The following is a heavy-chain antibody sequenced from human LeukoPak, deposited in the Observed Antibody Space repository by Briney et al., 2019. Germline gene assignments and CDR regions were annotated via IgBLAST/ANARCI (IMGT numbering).Heavy chain of an antibody. V-gene: IGHV4-61*09. CDR1: GGSISSGSYY. Sequence: SQTLSLTCTVSGGSISSGSYYWSWIRQPAGKGLEWIGHIYTSGSTNYNPSLKTRVTISVDTSKNQFSLKMSSVSAADTAVYYWARARLDSRYSWFDPWGQGTLVTVSS. J-gene: IGHJ5*02. D-gene: IGHD6-13*01. CDR2: IYTSGST. CDR3: ARARLDSRYSWFDP.